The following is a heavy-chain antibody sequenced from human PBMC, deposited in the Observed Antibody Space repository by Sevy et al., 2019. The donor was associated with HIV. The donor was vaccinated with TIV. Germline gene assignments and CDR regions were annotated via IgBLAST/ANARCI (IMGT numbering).Heavy chain of an antibody. CDR2: IGTSSSTI. V-gene: IGHV3-48*01. CDR1: GFSFSTDS. D-gene: IGHD3-10*01. J-gene: IGHJ6*02. CDR3: ARVPSTGRFGMDV. Sequence: GGSLRLSCAASGFSFSTDSMNWVRQAPGKGLEWVSYIGTSSSTIYYAHSVRGRFTISRDNGKNSLYLQMSSLRAADTALYYCARVPSTGRFGMDVWGQGTTVTVSS.